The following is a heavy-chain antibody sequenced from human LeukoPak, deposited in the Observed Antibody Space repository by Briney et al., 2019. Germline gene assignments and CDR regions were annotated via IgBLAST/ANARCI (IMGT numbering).Heavy chain of an antibody. D-gene: IGHD6-19*01. CDR1: GFTFGDYA. J-gene: IGHJ4*02. Sequence: GGSLRLSCTASGFTFGDYAMSWFRQAPGKGLEWVGFIRSKAYGGTTEYAASVKGRFTISRDDSKSIAYLQMNSLKTEDTAVYYCTRGRYSSGWIVGGFDYWGQGTLVTVSS. CDR2: IRSKAYGGTT. CDR3: TRGRYSSGWIVGGFDY. V-gene: IGHV3-49*03.